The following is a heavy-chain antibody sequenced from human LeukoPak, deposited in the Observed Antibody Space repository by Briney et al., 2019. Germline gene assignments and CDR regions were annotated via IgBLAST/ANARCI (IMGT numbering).Heavy chain of an antibody. CDR2: IYYSGST. CDR3: ARLGGDPAFFDY. CDR1: GGSISSYY. D-gene: IGHD3-10*01. J-gene: IGHJ4*02. V-gene: IGHV4-59*08. Sequence: SETLSLTCTVSGGSISSYYWSWIRQPPGKGPEWIGYIYYSGSTNYNPSLKSRVTISVDTSKNQFSLKLSSVTAADTAVYYCARLGGDPAFFDYWGQGTLVTVSS.